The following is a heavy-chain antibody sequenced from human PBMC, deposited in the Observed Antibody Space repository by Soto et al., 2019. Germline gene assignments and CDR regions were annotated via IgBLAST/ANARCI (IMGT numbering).Heavy chain of an antibody. V-gene: IGHV3-23*01. Sequence: GGSLRLSCAASEFTFSTYAMTWVRQAPGRGLQWVATISDSGDITYYADSVKGRFTISRDNSKNTLYLQMNSLRAEDTAVYYCAKDMTYGVPFDYWGQGTLVTVSS. CDR3: AKDMTYGVPFDY. D-gene: IGHD4-17*01. CDR1: EFTFSTYA. J-gene: IGHJ4*02. CDR2: ISDSGDIT.